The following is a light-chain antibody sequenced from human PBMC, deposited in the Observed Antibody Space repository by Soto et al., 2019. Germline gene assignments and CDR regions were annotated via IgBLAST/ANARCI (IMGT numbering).Light chain of an antibody. CDR2: TSS. V-gene: IGKV1-39*01. Sequence: DIKMTQSPASLSASVGDRVTISCRASQSIGRNLNWYQQKPGKAPTLLIFTSSSLQSGVPSRFSGSGSGTDFILTISSLQPEDFATYYCQQSYSTPPTFGQGTKVDIK. CDR3: QQSYSTPPT. J-gene: IGKJ1*01. CDR1: QSIGRN.